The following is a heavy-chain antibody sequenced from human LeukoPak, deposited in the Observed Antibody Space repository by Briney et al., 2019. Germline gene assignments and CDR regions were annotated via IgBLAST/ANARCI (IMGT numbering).Heavy chain of an antibody. CDR2: INPNSGGT. CDR3: GRDYRRAPLHIVVVVAATPDY. Sequence: ASVKVSCKASGYTFTGYYMHWVRQAPGQGLEWMGWINPNSGGTNYAQKFQGRVTMTRDTSSSTAYLGLSRLRSEDTAVYYCGRDYRRAPLHIVVVVAATPDYWGQGTLVTVSS. CDR1: GYTFTGYY. J-gene: IGHJ4*02. D-gene: IGHD2-15*01. V-gene: IGHV1-2*02.